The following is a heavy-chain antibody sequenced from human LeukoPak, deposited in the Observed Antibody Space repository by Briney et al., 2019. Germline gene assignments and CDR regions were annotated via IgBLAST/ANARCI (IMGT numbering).Heavy chain of an antibody. Sequence: TGGSLRLSCAASGFTFSSYGMHWVRQAPGKGLEWVAVIWYDGSNKYYADSVKGRFTISRDNSKNTLYLQMNSLRAEDTAVYYCAKVGMMDAFDIWGQGTMVTVSS. CDR1: GFTFSSYG. D-gene: IGHD3-16*01. CDR3: AKVGMMDAFDI. CDR2: IWYDGSNK. V-gene: IGHV3-33*06. J-gene: IGHJ3*02.